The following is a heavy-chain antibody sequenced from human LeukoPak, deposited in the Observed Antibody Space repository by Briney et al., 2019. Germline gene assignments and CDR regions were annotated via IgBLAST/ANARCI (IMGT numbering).Heavy chain of an antibody. CDR2: ISSNGDNT. Sequence: GGSLRLSRSVSGVTFSTYVMHWVRQAPGKGLEYVSAISSNGDNTYYADSVKGRFTISRYNSKITLYLQMSSLRADDTAVYYCVRGTGYWGQGTLVTVSS. V-gene: IGHV3-64D*06. CDR1: GVTFSTYV. J-gene: IGHJ4*02. CDR3: VRGTGY.